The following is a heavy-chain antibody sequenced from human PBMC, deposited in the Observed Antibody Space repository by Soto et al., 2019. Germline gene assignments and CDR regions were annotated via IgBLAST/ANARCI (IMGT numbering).Heavy chain of an antibody. V-gene: IGHV1-2*04. CDR2: INPNSGGT. J-gene: IGHJ3*02. D-gene: IGHD5-12*01. CDR3: ARPSGYDSLDAFDI. Sequence: GASVKVSCKASGYTFTSYGISWVRQAPGQGLEWMGWINPNSGGTNYAQKFQGWVTMTRDTSISTAYMELSRLRSDDTAVYYCARPSGYDSLDAFDIWGQGTMVTVSS. CDR1: GYTFTSYG.